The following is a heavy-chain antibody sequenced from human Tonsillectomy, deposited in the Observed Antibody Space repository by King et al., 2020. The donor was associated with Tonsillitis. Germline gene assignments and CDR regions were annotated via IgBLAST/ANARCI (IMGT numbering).Heavy chain of an antibody. CDR2: IIPILGVP. CDR1: GDTFSSYA. Sequence: VQLVESGAEVKKPGSSVKVSCKASGDTFSSYAISWVRQAPGQGLEWMGRIIPILGVPNYTQKFQGRVTITADKSTSTAYMELSSLRSEDTAVYYCARELSSGWVGWFDPWGQGTLVTVSS. V-gene: IGHV1-69*09. CDR3: ARELSSGWVGWFDP. J-gene: IGHJ5*02. D-gene: IGHD6-19*01.